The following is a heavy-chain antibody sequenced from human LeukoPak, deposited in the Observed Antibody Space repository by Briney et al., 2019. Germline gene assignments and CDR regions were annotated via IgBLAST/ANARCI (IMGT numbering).Heavy chain of an antibody. J-gene: IGHJ4*02. Sequence: GRSLRLSCAASGFTFSSYAMHWVRQGPGKGLEWVAFISSDGRTEYNADSVKGRFTISRDNSKNTLYLQMNSLRAEDTAVYYCARARSGWYGLDYWGQGTLVIVS. D-gene: IGHD6-19*01. CDR1: GFTFSSYA. V-gene: IGHV3-30*14. CDR2: ISSDGRTE. CDR3: ARARSGWYGLDY.